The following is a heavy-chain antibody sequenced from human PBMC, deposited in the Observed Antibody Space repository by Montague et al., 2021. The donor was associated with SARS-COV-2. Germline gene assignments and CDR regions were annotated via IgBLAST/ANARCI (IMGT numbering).Heavy chain of an antibody. CDR1: GGSISSSSYY. CDR2: IYYSGST. J-gene: IGHJ6*02. Sequence: SETLSPTCTLSGGSISSSSYYWGWIRRPPGKGLEWIGSIYYSGSTYYXPSLESRVTISVDTSKNPFSLKLRSVTAADTAVYYCARVGRQQLVRLYGMDVWGQGTTVTVSS. V-gene: IGHV4-39*07. CDR3: ARVGRQQLVRLYGMDV. D-gene: IGHD6-13*01.